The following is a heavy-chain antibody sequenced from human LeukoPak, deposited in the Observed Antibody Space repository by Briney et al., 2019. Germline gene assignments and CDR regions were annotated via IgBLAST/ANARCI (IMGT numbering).Heavy chain of an antibody. CDR2: AYYRSRWYI. CDR3: AMSGSGSYSL. D-gene: IGHD3-10*01. J-gene: IGHJ4*02. CDR1: GDSVSSNSAA. V-gene: IGHV6-1*01. Sequence: SQTLSLTCAISGDSVSSNSAAWNWIRQTPSRGLKWLGRAYYRSRWYIDYGVAVKGRITVKPDTSKNQLSLQLNSVTPEDTAVYYCAMSGSGSYSLWGQGTLVTVSS.